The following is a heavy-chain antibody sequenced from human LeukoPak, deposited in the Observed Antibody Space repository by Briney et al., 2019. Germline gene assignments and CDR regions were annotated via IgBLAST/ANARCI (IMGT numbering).Heavy chain of an antibody. Sequence: GGTLRLSCVASGFTFSSYGISWVRQAPGKGLEWVGFIRSKAYGGTTEYAASVKGRFTISRDDSKSIAYLQMNSLKTEDTAVYYCTRGGHPATLDAFDIWGQGTMVTVSS. CDR1: GFTFSSYG. J-gene: IGHJ3*02. CDR3: TRGGHPATLDAFDI. V-gene: IGHV3-49*04. CDR2: IRSKAYGGTT. D-gene: IGHD3-16*01.